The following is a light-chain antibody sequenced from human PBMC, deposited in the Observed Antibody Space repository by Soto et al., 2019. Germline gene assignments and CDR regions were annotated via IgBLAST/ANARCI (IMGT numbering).Light chain of an antibody. J-gene: IGKJ1*01. V-gene: IGKV1-17*01. Sequence: DIQMTQSTSSLFASVGDRVTITCRASQGIRNNLCCYQQKPGKAPTRLIYGTSTLQTGAPSRFSGSGSGTEFTLTISSLQPEDFATYYCLQHETYPRTFGQGTKVDI. CDR3: LQHETYPRT. CDR2: GTS. CDR1: QGIRNN.